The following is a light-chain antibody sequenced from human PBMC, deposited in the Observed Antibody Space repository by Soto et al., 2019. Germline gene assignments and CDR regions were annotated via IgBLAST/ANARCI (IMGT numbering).Light chain of an antibody. J-gene: IGKJ3*01. CDR2: TAY. CDR3: QQTSSAPFT. V-gene: IGKV1-39*01. Sequence: DLQMTQSPSSLSASVGDSVTLTCRASQRLFSFLNWYQQAPVRAPKLLISTAYKLQSGVPSRFSGSESGTELTLTISSRQPENFAIYFCQQTSSAPFTFGPGTKVDVK. CDR1: QRLFSF.